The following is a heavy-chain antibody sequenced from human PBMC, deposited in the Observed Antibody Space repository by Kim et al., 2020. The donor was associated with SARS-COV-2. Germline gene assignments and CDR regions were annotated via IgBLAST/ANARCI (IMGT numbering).Heavy chain of an antibody. D-gene: IGHD6-13*01. V-gene: IGHV3-11*01. CDR2: ISSSGSTI. CDR1: GFTFSDYY. J-gene: IGHJ5*02. Sequence: GGSLRLSCAASGFTFSDYYMSWIRQAPGKGLEWVSYISSSGSTIYYADSVKGRFTISRDNAKNSLYLQMNSLRAEDTAVYYCAREPDIAAAAANWFDPWGQGTLVTVSS. CDR3: AREPDIAAAAANWFDP.